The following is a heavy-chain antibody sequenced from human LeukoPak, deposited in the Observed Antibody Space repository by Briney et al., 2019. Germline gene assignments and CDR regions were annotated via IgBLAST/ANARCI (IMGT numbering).Heavy chain of an antibody. CDR1: GGSISSGGYY. Sequence: SETLSLTCTVSGGSISSGGYYWSWIRQHPGKGLEWIGYIYYSGSTYYNPSLKSRVTISVDTSKNQFSLKLSSVTAADTAVYYCARGRDIVVVPAAIGTGTTGCYFDYWGQGTLVTVSS. CDR2: IYYSGST. CDR3: ARGRDIVVVPAAIGTGTTGCYFDY. V-gene: IGHV4-31*03. D-gene: IGHD2-2*01. J-gene: IGHJ4*02.